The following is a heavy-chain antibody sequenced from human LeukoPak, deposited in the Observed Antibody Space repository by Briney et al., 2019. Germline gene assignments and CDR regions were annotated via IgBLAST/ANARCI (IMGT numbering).Heavy chain of an antibody. CDR1: GFTISSDR. V-gene: IGHV3-21*01. Sequence: PGASLRLSCVASGFTISSDRMNWVRQAPGKGLEWLSTIYSGSDYIYYADSVKCRFTISIDNANNSLYLQMNSLRAEHTAVYYCARDGGLNTNFDYWGQGTLVTVSS. J-gene: IGHJ4*02. CDR3: ARDGGLNTNFDY. CDR2: IYSGSDYI. D-gene: IGHD2-15*01.